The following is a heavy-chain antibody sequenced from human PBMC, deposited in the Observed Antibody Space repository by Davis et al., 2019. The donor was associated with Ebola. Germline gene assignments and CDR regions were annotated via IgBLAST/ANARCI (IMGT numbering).Heavy chain of an antibody. V-gene: IGHV4-34*01. D-gene: IGHD3-9*01. CDR1: GASFSGYY. Sequence: SETLSLTCAVYGASFSGYYWSWIRQPPGKGLEWIGEITHSGSTNYNPSLKSRVTISVDTSKNQFSLKLSSVTAADTAVYYCARVRSFDWLRRRWFDPWGQGTLVTVSS. CDR2: ITHSGST. CDR3: ARVRSFDWLRRRWFDP. J-gene: IGHJ5*02.